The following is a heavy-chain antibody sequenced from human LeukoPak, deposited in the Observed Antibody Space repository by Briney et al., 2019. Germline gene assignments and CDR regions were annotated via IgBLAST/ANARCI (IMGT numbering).Heavy chain of an antibody. CDR2: ISYDGSNK. CDR3: ARASSNFIDY. V-gene: IGHV3-30*04. D-gene: IGHD1-1*01. Sequence: GGSLRLSCAASGFTFSSYAMHWVRQAPGKGLEWVAVISYDGSNKYYADSVKGRFTISRDNSKNTLYLQMNSLRAEDTAVYYCARASSNFIDYWGQGTLVTVSS. J-gene: IGHJ4*02. CDR1: GFTFSSYA.